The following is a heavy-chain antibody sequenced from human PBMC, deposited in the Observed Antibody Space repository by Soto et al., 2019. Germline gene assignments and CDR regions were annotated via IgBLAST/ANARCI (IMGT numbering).Heavy chain of an antibody. CDR3: AGHASYFGATLRGSYLAS. Sequence: PGGSLRLSCAASGFTLSTYAMNWVRQAPGKGLEWVSSIRGSGDRAYYAASVRGRFTISRDNCKNMLYLQMHRLSAEERAEYFCAGHASYFGATLRGSYLASWGQGPLVTVSS. D-gene: IGHD2-15*01. CDR2: IRGSGDRA. J-gene: IGHJ5*02. V-gene: IGHV3-23*01. CDR1: GFTLSTYA.